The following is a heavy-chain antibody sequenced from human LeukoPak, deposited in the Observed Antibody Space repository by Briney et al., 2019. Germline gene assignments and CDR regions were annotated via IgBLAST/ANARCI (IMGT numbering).Heavy chain of an antibody. CDR2: ISDYNGNT. Sequence: ASVKVSCKASGYTFTSYGISWVRQAPGQGLEWMGWISDYNGNTNYAQKLQGRVTMTTDTSTSTAYMELRSLRSDDTAVYYCARAPIVGATRSFGYWGQGTLVTVSS. CDR1: GYTFTSYG. CDR3: ARAPIVGATRSFGY. V-gene: IGHV1-18*01. J-gene: IGHJ4*02. D-gene: IGHD1-26*01.